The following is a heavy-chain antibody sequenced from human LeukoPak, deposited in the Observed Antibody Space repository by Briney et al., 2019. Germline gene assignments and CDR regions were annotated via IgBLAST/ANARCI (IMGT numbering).Heavy chain of an antibody. Sequence: ASVKVSCKASGYTFTSYDFNWLRQATGQGPEWMGWMNPNSGNTGYAQKFQGRVTMTRNTSISTAYMELSSLRSEDTAVYYCARGRSSGWTDYWGQGTLSPSPQ. D-gene: IGHD6-19*01. CDR2: MNPNSGNT. CDR1: GYTFTSYD. J-gene: IGHJ4*02. V-gene: IGHV1-8*01. CDR3: ARGRSSGWTDY.